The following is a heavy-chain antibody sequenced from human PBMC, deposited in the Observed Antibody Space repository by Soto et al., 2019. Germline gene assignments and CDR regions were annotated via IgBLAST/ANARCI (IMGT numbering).Heavy chain of an antibody. CDR1: GFKFIDYY. D-gene: IGHD2-21*01. V-gene: IGHV1-69-2*01. CDR2: VDPEDGET. Sequence: EVQLVQSGAEVKKPGATVKISCKVSGFKFIDYYLYWVQQAPGKALKWMGRVDPEDGETVYSEKFQGRLTITADTSRDIAHMELSGLRSEDTAVYFCATTTAVIVAQGPMDVWGQGTTVIVSS. J-gene: IGHJ6*02. CDR3: ATTTAVIVAQGPMDV.